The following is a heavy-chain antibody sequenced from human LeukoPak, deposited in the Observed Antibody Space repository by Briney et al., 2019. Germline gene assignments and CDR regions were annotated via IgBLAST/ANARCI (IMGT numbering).Heavy chain of an antibody. J-gene: IGHJ3*02. CDR3: AGFFYDNGNDAFDI. D-gene: IGHD2/OR15-2a*01. Sequence: GASVKVSCKASGGTFSSYDFTFTSYAISWVRQAPGQGLEWMGGIIPIYGRANYAQKFQGRVTMTADESTRTVTMQLSSLRSEDTAVYYCAGFFYDNGNDAFDIWGQGTVVTVS. V-gene: IGHV1-69*13. CDR2: IIPIYGRA. CDR1: GGTFSSYDFTFTSYA.